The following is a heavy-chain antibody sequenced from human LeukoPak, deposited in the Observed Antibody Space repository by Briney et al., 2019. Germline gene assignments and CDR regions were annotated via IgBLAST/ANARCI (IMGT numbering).Heavy chain of an antibody. J-gene: IGHJ4*02. CDR3: AKDGVGYYDSSAPSGCDY. CDR1: GCTFDDYA. Sequence: AGRSLRLSCGASGCTFDDYAMHWVRQAPGKGLEWVSGISWNSGSIGYADSVKGRFTISRDNAKNSLYLQMNSLRAEDTALYYCAKDGVGYYDSSAPSGCDYWGQGTLVTVSS. V-gene: IGHV3-9*01. CDR2: ISWNSGSI. D-gene: IGHD3-22*01.